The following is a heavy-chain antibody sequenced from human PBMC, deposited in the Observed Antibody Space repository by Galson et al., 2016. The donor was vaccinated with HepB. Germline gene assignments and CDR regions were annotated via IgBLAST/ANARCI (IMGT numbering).Heavy chain of an antibody. V-gene: IGHV3-66*01. CDR2: MYSSGDS. D-gene: IGHD1-26*01. CDR1: EFSVSSSY. CDR3: ARDSLGADYFDS. Sequence: SLRLSCAVSEFSVSSSYMAWVRRAPGKGLEWVAVMYSSGDSYYAESVQGRFSISRDISMNTVFFEMNRLKVEDTAIYYCARDSLGADYFDSWGQGTLVTVS. J-gene: IGHJ4*02.